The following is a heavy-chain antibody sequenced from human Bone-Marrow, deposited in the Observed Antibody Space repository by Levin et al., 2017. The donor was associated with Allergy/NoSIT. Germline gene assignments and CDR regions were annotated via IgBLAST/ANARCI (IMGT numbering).Heavy chain of an antibody. J-gene: IGHJ6*03. CDR1: GGSSSVYV. CDR3: ARCDWGGYDSPNYYYYMDV. CDR2: IIPVFDTT. V-gene: IGHV1-69*06. D-gene: IGHD5-12*01. Sequence: SVKVSCKSPGGSSSVYVISWVRQAPGQGLEWMGGIIPVFDTTNYAQRFQGRVTITADKSTKTAYMELSSLRSDDTAVYYCARCDWGGYDSPNYYYYMDVWGEGTTVTVAS.